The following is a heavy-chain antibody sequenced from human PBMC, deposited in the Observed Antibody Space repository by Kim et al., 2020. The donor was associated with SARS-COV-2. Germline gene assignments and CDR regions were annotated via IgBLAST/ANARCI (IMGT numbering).Heavy chain of an antibody. Sequence: SETLSLTCTVSNDSMNAFYWSWIRQPPGKGLEWIGYVHYGWSTNYNPSLASRVTISVDTPSNQFSPKLTSVTAADSAVYYCARLHTGVANIWFDPWGQGT. J-gene: IGHJ5*02. D-gene: IGHD3-3*01. CDR3: ARLHTGVANIWFDP. CDR1: NDSMNAFY. V-gene: IGHV4-59*08. CDR2: VHYGWST.